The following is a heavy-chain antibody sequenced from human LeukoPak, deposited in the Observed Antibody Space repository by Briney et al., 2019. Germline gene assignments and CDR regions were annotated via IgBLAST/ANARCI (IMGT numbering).Heavy chain of an antibody. V-gene: IGHV3-20*04. CDR3: ARDRRDASNFYFYGMDV. Sequence: GGSLRLSCAASGFTYEDFDDYGMHWVRQAPGKGLEWVYGINWNGGSTGYADSVKGRFTISRDDAKTSVYLEMNSLRAEDTAVYFCARDRRDASNFYFYGMDVWGQGTTVTVSS. CDR2: INWNGGST. CDR1: GFTYEDFDDYG. D-gene: IGHD5-24*01. J-gene: IGHJ6*02.